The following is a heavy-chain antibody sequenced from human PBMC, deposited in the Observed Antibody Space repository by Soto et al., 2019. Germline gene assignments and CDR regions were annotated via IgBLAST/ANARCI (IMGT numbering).Heavy chain of an antibody. CDR3: ARDPNGYCSSTSCKGWFDP. CDR2: INPNSGGT. D-gene: IGHD2-2*01. J-gene: IGHJ5*02. CDR1: GYTFTGYY. V-gene: IGHV1-2*04. Sequence: ASVKVSCKASGYTFTGYYMHWVRQAPGQGLEWMGWINPNSGGTNYAQKFQGWVTMTRDTSISTAYMELSRLRSDDTAVYYCARDPNGYCSSTSCKGWFDPWGQGTLVTVSS.